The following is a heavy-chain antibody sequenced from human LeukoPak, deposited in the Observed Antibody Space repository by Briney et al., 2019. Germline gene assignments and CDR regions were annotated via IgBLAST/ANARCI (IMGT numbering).Heavy chain of an antibody. Sequence: SETLSLTCAVSGGSISSYYWSWIRQPPGKGLEWIGYIYYSGSTNYNPSLKSRVTISVDTSKNQFSLKLSSVTAADTAVYYCARESPGPIDYWGQGTLVTVSS. V-gene: IGHV4-59*01. CDR2: IYYSGST. J-gene: IGHJ4*02. D-gene: IGHD2-8*02. CDR1: GGSISSYY. CDR3: ARESPGPIDY.